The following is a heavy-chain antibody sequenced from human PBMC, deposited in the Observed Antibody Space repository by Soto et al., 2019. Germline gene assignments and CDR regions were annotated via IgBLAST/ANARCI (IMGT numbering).Heavy chain of an antibody. V-gene: IGHV3-21*01. CDR3: ATTNDFWSGYYNGNWFDP. Sequence: GGSLRLSCAASGFTFSSYSMNWVRQAPGKGLEWVSSISSSSSYIYYADSVKGRFTISRDNAKNSLYLQMNSLRAEDTAVYYCATTNDFWSGYYNGNWFDPWGQGTLVTVSS. CDR2: ISSSSSYI. D-gene: IGHD3-3*01. CDR1: GFTFSSYS. J-gene: IGHJ5*02.